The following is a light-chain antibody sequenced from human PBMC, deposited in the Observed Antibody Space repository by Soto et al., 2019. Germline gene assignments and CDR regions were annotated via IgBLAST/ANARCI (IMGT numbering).Light chain of an antibody. CDR2: AAS. Sequence: DLQMTQSPSSLSASVGARVTITCPASLPISNYLAWYQQKPGKAPKLLIYAASTLQSGVPSRFSGSGSGTDVTLTISSLQPEDCATYYCQQLNSYPLTFGGGTKVDI. J-gene: IGKJ4*01. CDR3: QQLNSYPLT. CDR1: LPISNY. V-gene: IGKV1-9*01.